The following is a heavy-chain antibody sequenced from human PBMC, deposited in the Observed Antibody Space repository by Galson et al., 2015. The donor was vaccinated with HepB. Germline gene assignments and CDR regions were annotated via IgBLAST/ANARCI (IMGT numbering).Heavy chain of an antibody. CDR2: ISGYNDNT. Sequence: SVKVSCKASGYTFTSYGISWLRQAPGQGLEWMGWISGYNDNTHYAQKLQGRVTMTTDTSTSTAYMELRSLRSDDTAMYYCARTYGDYPWDYWGQGTLVTVSS. J-gene: IGHJ4*02. CDR1: GYTFTSYG. D-gene: IGHD4-17*01. V-gene: IGHV1-18*01. CDR3: ARTYGDYPWDY.